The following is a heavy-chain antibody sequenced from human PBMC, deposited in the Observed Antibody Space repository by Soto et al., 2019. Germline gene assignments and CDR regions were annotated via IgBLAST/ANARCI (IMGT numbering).Heavy chain of an antibody. CDR2: ISGSGGST. J-gene: IGHJ4*02. CDR3: AKDGASLNYYGSGSYVNSFDY. CDR1: GFTFSSYT. V-gene: IGHV3-23*01. D-gene: IGHD3-10*01. Sequence: EVQLLESGGGLVQPGGSLRLSCAASGFTFSSYTMSWVRQAPGKGLEWVSAISGSGGSTYYADSVKGRFTISRDNSKNTLYLQMNSLRAEDTAVYYCAKDGASLNYYGSGSYVNSFDYWGQGTLVTVSS.